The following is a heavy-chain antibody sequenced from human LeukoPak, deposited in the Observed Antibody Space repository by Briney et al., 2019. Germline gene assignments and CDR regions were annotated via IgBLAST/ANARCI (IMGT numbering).Heavy chain of an antibody. CDR3: VKGYDSRSWYINFYYGMDV. CDR1: GFTFSSYS. V-gene: IGHV3-48*04. Sequence: GGSLRLSCAASGFTFSSYSMNWVRQAPGKGLEWVSYISSSSSTIYYADSVKGRFTISRDNAKNSLYLQMNSLRPEDTAVYYCVKGYDSRSWYINFYYGMDVWGQGSTVTVSS. D-gene: IGHD6-13*01. CDR2: ISSSSSTI. J-gene: IGHJ6*02.